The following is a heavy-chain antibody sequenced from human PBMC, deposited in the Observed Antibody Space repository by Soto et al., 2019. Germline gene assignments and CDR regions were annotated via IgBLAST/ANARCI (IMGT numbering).Heavy chain of an antibody. J-gene: IGHJ5*02. D-gene: IGHD7-27*01. V-gene: IGHV3-48*01. CDR2: ISSSSSTI. Sequence: PGGSLRLSCAASGFTFSSYSMNWVRQAPGKGLEWVSYISSSSSTIYYADSVKGRFTISRDNAKNSLYLQMNSLRAEDTAVYYCARDPSDFILTFDPWGQGTLVTVSS. CDR3: ARDPSDFILTFDP. CDR1: GFTFSSYS.